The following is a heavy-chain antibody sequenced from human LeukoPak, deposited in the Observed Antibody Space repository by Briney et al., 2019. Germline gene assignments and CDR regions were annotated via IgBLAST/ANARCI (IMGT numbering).Heavy chain of an antibody. CDR2: IYYSGST. Sequence: TSETLSLTCTVSGGSISSYYWSWIRQPPGKGLEWIGYIYYSGSTNYNPSLESRVTISVDTSKNQFSLKLSSVTAADTAVYYCARGGGSYDLDYWGQGTLVTVSS. CDR3: ARGGGSYDLDY. CDR1: GGSISSYY. D-gene: IGHD1-26*01. J-gene: IGHJ4*02. V-gene: IGHV4-59*01.